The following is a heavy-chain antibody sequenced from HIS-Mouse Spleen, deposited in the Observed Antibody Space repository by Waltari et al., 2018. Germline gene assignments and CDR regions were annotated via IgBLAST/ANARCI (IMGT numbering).Heavy chain of an antibody. CDR1: GGSLSSYY. Sequence: QVQLQESGPGLVKPSETLSLTCTVSGGSLSSYYWSWLRQPAGKGLEWMGRIYTSGSTNYNPSLKSRVTMSVDTSKNQFSLKLSSVTAADTAVYYCAREGLGIFDYWGQGTLVTVSS. CDR2: IYTSGST. D-gene: IGHD7-27*01. CDR3: AREGLGIFDY. J-gene: IGHJ4*02. V-gene: IGHV4-4*07.